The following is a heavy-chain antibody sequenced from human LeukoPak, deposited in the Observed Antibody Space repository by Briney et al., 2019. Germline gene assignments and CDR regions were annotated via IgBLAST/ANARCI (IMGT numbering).Heavy chain of an antibody. D-gene: IGHD3-22*01. Sequence: SVKVSCKASGGTFSSYAISWVRQAPGQGLEWMGGIIPIFGTANYAQKFQGRVAITTDESTSTAYMELSSLRSEDTAVYYCARVFAPYYYDSSGYSHFDYWGQGTLVTVSS. V-gene: IGHV1-69*05. J-gene: IGHJ4*02. CDR3: ARVFAPYYYDSSGYSHFDY. CDR1: GGTFSSYA. CDR2: IIPIFGTA.